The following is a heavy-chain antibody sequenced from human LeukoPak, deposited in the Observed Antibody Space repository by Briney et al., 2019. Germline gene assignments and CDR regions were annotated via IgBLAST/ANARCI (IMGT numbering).Heavy chain of an antibody. J-gene: IGHJ4*02. CDR2: IYYSGST. CDR3: ARDGDSSPFDY. Sequence: SETLSLTCTVSGGSISSGDYYWSWIRQPPGKGLEWIGYIYYSGSTYYNPSLESRVTISVDTSKNQFSLKLSSVTAADTAVYYCARDGDSSPFDYWGQGTLVTVSS. V-gene: IGHV4-30-4*01. CDR1: GGSISSGDYY. D-gene: IGHD3-22*01.